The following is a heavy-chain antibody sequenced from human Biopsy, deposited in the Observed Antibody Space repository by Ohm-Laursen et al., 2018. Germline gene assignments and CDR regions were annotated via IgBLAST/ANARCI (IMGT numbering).Heavy chain of an antibody. CDR2: INHSGRT. V-gene: IGHV4-34*01. J-gene: IGHJ6*02. D-gene: IGHD3-22*01. CDR3: VRGVDYYDPYHYYALDV. Sequence: TLSLTCAVYGESFNGYYWSWIRQTPGKGLEWIGEINHSGRTNYNPSLKRRVTISVDTSKNQFSLKVRLVTAADTAVYYCVRGVDYYDPYHYYALDVWGQGTTVTVSS. CDR1: GESFNGYY.